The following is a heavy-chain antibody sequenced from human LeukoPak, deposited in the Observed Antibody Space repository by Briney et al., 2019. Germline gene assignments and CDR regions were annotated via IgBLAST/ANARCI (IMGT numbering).Heavy chain of an antibody. CDR1: GFTFSSYA. CDR2: ISGSGGST. V-gene: IGHV3-23*01. Sequence: GGSLRLSCAASGFTFSSYAMSWVRQAPGKGLEWVSAISGSGGSTYYADSVKGRFTISIDNSKNTLYLQMNSLRAEDTAVYYCAKGTSLINILTGYFYYFDYWGQGTLVTVSS. D-gene: IGHD3-9*01. CDR3: AKGTSLINILTGYFYYFDY. J-gene: IGHJ4*02.